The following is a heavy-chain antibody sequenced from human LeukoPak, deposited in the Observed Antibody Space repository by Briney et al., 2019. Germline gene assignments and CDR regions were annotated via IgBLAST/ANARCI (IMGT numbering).Heavy chain of an antibody. D-gene: IGHD3-3*01. CDR3: ARGGITIFGVALAD. Sequence: SETLSLTCTVSGGSISSGDYYWSWIRQPPGKGLEWIGYIYYSGSTYYNPSLKSRVTISVDRSKNQFSLKLSSVTAADTAVYYCARGGITIFGVALADWGQGTLVTVSS. J-gene: IGHJ4*02. V-gene: IGHV4-30-4*01. CDR1: GGSISSGDYY. CDR2: IYYSGST.